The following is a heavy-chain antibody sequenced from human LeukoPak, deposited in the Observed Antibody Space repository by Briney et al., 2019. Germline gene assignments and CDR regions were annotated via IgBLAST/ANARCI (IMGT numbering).Heavy chain of an antibody. CDR2: LYPSGSM. CDR3: ARDRDFWSGYFDY. Sequence: SETLSLTCSVSGGSITSGSAWWSWIRQPAGEGLEWIGRLYPSGSMDYNPSLKSRATVSIDTSKNQFSLRLNSVTAADTAVYYCARDRDFWSGYFDYWGQGTLVTVSS. CDR1: GGSITSGSAW. D-gene: IGHD3-3*01. J-gene: IGHJ4*02. V-gene: IGHV4-61*02.